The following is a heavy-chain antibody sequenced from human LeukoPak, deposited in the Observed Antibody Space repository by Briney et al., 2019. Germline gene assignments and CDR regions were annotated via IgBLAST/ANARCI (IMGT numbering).Heavy chain of an antibody. D-gene: IGHD6-19*01. V-gene: IGHV3-30-3*01. CDR3: ARDAGWVAGIISPYFDY. Sequence: GGSLRLSCAASGFTFSSYAMHWVRQAPGKGLEWVAVISYDGSNKYYADSVKGRFTISRGNSKNTLYLQMNSLRAEDTAVYYCARDAGWVAGIISPYFDYWGQGTLVTVSS. J-gene: IGHJ4*02. CDR2: ISYDGSNK. CDR1: GFTFSSYA.